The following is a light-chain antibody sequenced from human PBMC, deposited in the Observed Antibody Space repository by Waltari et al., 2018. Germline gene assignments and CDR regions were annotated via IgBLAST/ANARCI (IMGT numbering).Light chain of an antibody. CDR1: QSINSG. Sequence: DIQMTQSPSTLSASVGDRVTITCRASQSINSGLAWYQQKPGKAPKLLIYRASNLESGVPSRFSGSGSGTEFTLTISSLQPDDFATYYCQRYNDYPWAFGQGTKVEIK. CDR3: QRYNDYPWA. V-gene: IGKV1-5*03. CDR2: RAS. J-gene: IGKJ1*01.